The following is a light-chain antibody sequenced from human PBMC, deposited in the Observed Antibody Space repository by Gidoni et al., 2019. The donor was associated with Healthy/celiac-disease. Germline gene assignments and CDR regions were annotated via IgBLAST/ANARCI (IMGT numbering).Light chain of an antibody. V-gene: IGKV1-39*01. Sequence: DIQMTQSPSSLSASVGDRVTITCRASQSLSSYLNRYQQKPGKAPKLLIYAASSLQSGFPSRFSGSGSGTDFTLTISSLQPEDFATYYCQQSYSTPFTFGPGTKVDIK. CDR3: QQSYSTPFT. CDR2: AAS. CDR1: QSLSSY. J-gene: IGKJ3*01.